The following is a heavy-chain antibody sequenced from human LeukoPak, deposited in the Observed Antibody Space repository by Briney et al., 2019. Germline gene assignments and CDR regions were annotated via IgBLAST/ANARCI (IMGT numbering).Heavy chain of an antibody. CDR2: ISSSSSYI. V-gene: IGHV3-21*01. J-gene: IGHJ4*02. Sequence: GGSLRLSCAASGFIFSSYSMNWVRQAPGKGLEWVSSISSSSSYIYYADSVKGRFTISRDNAKNSLYLQMNSLRAEDTAVYYCARAGIAAAGMLDWGQGTLVTVSS. CDR1: GFIFSSYS. CDR3: ARAGIAAAGMLD. D-gene: IGHD6-13*01.